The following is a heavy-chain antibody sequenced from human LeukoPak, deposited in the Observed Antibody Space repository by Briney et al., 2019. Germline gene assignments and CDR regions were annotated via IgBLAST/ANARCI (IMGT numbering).Heavy chain of an antibody. CDR1: GGSISSDGYY. J-gene: IGHJ4*02. V-gene: IGHV4-31*03. CDR2: IYYSGST. CDR3: ARGAYYYDSSGYFDY. D-gene: IGHD3-22*01. Sequence: SETLSLTCTVSGGSISSDGYYRTWIRQHPGKGLEWIGYIYYSGSTHYNPSLKSRVTISVDTSKNQFSLKLSSVTAADTAVYYCARGAYYYDSSGYFDYWGQGTLVTVSS.